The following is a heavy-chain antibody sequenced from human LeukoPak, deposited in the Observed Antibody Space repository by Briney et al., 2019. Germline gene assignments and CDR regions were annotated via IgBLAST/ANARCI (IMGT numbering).Heavy chain of an antibody. V-gene: IGHV1-69*13. CDR3: ARDNSVGDIAWWFDP. CDR2: IIPIFGTA. J-gene: IGHJ5*02. CDR1: GGTFSSYA. D-gene: IGHD3-10*01. Sequence: SVKVSCKASGGTFSSYAISWVRQAPGQGLEWMGGIIPIFGTANYAQKFQGRVTITADESTSTAYMELSSLRSEDTAVHYCARDNSVGDIAWWFDPWGQGTLVTVSS.